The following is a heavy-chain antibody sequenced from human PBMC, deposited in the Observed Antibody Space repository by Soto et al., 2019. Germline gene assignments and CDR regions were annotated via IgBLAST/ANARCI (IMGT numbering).Heavy chain of an antibody. CDR2: ISYDGSNK. CDR1: GFTFSSYG. J-gene: IGHJ4*02. CDR3: AKSTKRFITMVRGAPVAN. Sequence: SLRLSCAAAGFTFSSYGMHGFRQAPGKGLEWVAVISYDGSNKYYADSVKGRFTISRDNSKNTLYLQMNSLRAEDTAVYYCAKSTKRFITMVRGAPVANWGQGTLVTVSS. D-gene: IGHD3-10*01. V-gene: IGHV3-30*18.